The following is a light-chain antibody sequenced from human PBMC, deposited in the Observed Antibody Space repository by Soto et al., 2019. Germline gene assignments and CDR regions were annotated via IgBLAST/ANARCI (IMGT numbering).Light chain of an antibody. V-gene: IGKV1-39*01. CDR3: QQILRPPPT. Sequence: DIQMTQSPSSLSASVGDRVTITCRASQSIATFLNWYQQRPGQAPRLLIYAASHLENGVPSTFSGSGWKTVFTPPTTSLQPEDFATYYSQQILRPPPTLGQGPNLE. CDR1: QSIATF. CDR2: AAS. J-gene: IGKJ2*01.